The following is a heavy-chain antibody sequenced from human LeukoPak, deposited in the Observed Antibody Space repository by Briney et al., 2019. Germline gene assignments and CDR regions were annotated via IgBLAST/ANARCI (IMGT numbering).Heavy chain of an antibody. D-gene: IGHD3-10*01. CDR3: ARDLLLWFGESYRPIGY. CDR1: GYTFTSYG. V-gene: IGHV1-18*01. J-gene: IGHJ4*02. CDR2: NSAYNGNT. Sequence: ASVKVSCKDSGYTFTSYGISWVRQAPGQGLEWMGWNSAYNGNTNYAQKLQGRVTMTTDTSTSTAYMELRSLRSDDTAVYYCARDLLLWFGESYRPIGYWGQGTLVTVSS.